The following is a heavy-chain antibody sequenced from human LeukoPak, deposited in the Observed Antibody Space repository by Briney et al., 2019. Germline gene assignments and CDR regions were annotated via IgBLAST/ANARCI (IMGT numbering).Heavy chain of an antibody. Sequence: SETLSLTCTVSGGSISSYYWSWIRQPPGKGLERIGYIYYSGSTNYNPSLKSRVTISVDTSKDQFSLKLSSVTAADTAVYYCARESYDSSGYYGLPFDYWGQGTLVTVSS. CDR1: GGSISSYY. CDR2: IYYSGST. J-gene: IGHJ4*02. V-gene: IGHV4-59*12. D-gene: IGHD3-22*01. CDR3: ARESYDSSGYYGLPFDY.